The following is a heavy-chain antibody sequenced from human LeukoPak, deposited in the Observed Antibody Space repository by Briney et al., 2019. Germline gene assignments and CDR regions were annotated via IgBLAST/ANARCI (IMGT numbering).Heavy chain of an antibody. CDR1: GFTFSSYS. V-gene: IGHV3-21*01. J-gene: IGHJ4*02. Sequence: PGGSLRLSCAASGFTFSSYSMNWVRQAPGKGLEWVSSISSSSSYIYYADSVKGRFTISRDNAKNSLYLQMNSLRAEDTAVYYCARASIAAREEPPFDYWGQGTLVTVSS. D-gene: IGHD6-6*01. CDR2: ISSSSSYI. CDR3: ARASIAAREEPPFDY.